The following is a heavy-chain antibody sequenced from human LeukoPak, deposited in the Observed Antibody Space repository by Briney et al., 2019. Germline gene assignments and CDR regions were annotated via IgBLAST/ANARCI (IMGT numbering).Heavy chain of an antibody. CDR3: ARGNRYYDFWSGYYVYYFDY. Sequence: PSETLSLTCAVYGGSFSGYYWSWIRQPPGKGLGWIGEINHSGSTNYNPSLKSRVTISVDTSKNQFSLKLSSVTATDTAVYYCARGNRYYDFWSGYYVYYFDYWGQGTLVTVSS. D-gene: IGHD3-3*01. CDR2: INHSGST. J-gene: IGHJ4*02. V-gene: IGHV4-34*01. CDR1: GGSFSGYY.